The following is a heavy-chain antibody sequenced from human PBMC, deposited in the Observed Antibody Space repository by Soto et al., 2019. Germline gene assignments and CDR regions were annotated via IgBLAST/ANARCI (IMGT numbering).Heavy chain of an antibody. V-gene: IGHV1-69*12. Sequence: QVQLVQSGAAVKKPGSSVKVSCKASVGTFSSYAISWVRQAPGQGLEWMGGIIPIFGTANYAQKFQGRVTITADESTSTAYMELSSLRSEDTAVYYCARVRVRFLEWLGSEGWGQGTLVTVSS. CDR2: IIPIFGTA. J-gene: IGHJ4*02. CDR3: ARVRVRFLEWLGSEG. CDR1: VGTFSSYA. D-gene: IGHD3-3*01.